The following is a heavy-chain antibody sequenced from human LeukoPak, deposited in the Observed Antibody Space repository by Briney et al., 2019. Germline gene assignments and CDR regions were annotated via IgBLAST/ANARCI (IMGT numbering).Heavy chain of an antibody. CDR3: ARDLAAAAGIGMGNYYYYGMDV. J-gene: IGHJ6*02. D-gene: IGHD6-13*01. CDR2: IIAYNGNT. Sequence: ASLKVSSKAPRDTFTSYGISCGRQAPGQGVEWMGWIIAYNGNTNYAQKLQGRVTMTTDTSTSTAYMELRTLRSDDTAVYYCARDLAAAAGIGMGNYYYYGMDVWGQGTTVTVSS. CDR1: RDTFTSYG. V-gene: IGHV1-18*01.